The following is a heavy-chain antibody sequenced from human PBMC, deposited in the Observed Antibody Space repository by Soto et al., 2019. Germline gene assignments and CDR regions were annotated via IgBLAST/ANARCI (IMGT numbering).Heavy chain of an antibody. CDR2: ISYDGRDK. CDR1: TFNFTSYA. CDR3: AKGGKIVR. Sequence: QVQLVESGGGVVQPGTSLRLSCAASTFNFTSYAMHEVRQAPGKGLEWVAVISYDGRDKFYADSVKGRFTISRDNSKHTLYLHMSSLRTDDTAMQHFAKGGKIVRWGQGTLVTVSS. J-gene: IGHJ4*02. V-gene: IGHV3-30*04. D-gene: IGHD1-26*01.